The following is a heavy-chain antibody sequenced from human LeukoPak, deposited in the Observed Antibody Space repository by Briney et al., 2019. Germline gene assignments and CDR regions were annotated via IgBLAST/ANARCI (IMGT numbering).Heavy chain of an antibody. J-gene: IGHJ4*02. CDR2: IYYFGST. CDR1: GGSIDTYY. CDR3: AKLGSPRAY. Sequence: SETLSLTCTVSGGSIDTYYWSWIRQPPGKGLEWIGYIYYFGSTDYDPSLKSRVTISVATSKNQFSLSLRSVTAADTAVYYCAKLGSPRAYWGQGILVRVSS. V-gene: IGHV4-59*01. D-gene: IGHD7-27*01.